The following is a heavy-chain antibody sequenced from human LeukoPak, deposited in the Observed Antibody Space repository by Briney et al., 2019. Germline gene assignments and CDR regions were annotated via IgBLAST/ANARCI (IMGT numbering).Heavy chain of an antibody. J-gene: IGHJ4*02. CDR2: ISSSNSYT. CDR1: GFTFSSYS. D-gene: IGHD6-13*01. CDR3: AAGTAADF. Sequence: GGSLRLSCAASGFTFSSYSMNWVGQAPGKGLEWVSSISSSNSYTNYADSVKGRFTISRDNAKSALYLQMHSLRLEDTAVYYCAAGTAADFWGQGTLVTVSS. V-gene: IGHV3-21*04.